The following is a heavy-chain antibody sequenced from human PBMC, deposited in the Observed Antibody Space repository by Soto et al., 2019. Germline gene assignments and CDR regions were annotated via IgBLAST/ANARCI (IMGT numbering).Heavy chain of an antibody. CDR2: IRTRPNNFAT. D-gene: IGHD4-17*01. CDR1: GFIFSGSA. Sequence: EVQLAESGGGLVQPGGSLKLSCAASGFIFSGSAMHWVRKASGKGLEWVGRIRTRPNNFATEYGESVKGRFTISRDDSRNTTYLQMESLKTEHTAVYYSTSPSGNGDYTYPPRSVDVWGKGTTVTVSS. J-gene: IGHJ6*04. CDR3: TSPSGNGDYTYPPRSVDV. V-gene: IGHV3-73*01.